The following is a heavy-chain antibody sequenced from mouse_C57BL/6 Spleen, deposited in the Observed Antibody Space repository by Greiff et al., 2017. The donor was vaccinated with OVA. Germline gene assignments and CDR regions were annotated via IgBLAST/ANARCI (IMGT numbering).Heavy chain of an antibody. Sequence: VQLQQSGAELVKPGASVKMSCKASGYTFTSYWITWVKQRPGQGLEWIGDIYPGSGSTNYNEKFKSKATLTVDTSSSTAYMQLSSLTSEDSAVYYCARSLITTVVENYAMDYWGQGTSVTVSS. CDR2: IYPGSGST. D-gene: IGHD1-1*01. V-gene: IGHV1-55*01. J-gene: IGHJ4*01. CDR1: GYTFTSYW. CDR3: ARSLITTVVENYAMDY.